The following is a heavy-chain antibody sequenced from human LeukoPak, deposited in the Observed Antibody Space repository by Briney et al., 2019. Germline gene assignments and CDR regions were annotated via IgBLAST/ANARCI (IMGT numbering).Heavy chain of an antibody. Sequence: PGGSLRLSCAVSGFTFNNYAIHWVRQAPGKGLEWVAFISYDGITKCYADPVKGRFTISRDNSQNTLDLQMNSLRAEDTAVYYCARDLSERYSTDYWGQGTLVTVSS. CDR2: ISYDGITK. CDR3: ARDLSERYSTDY. CDR1: GFTFNNYA. V-gene: IGHV3-30-3*01. J-gene: IGHJ4*02. D-gene: IGHD1-26*01.